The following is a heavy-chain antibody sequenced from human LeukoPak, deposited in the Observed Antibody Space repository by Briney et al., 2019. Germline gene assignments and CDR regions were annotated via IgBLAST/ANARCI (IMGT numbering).Heavy chain of an antibody. V-gene: IGHV3-23*01. CDR1: GFTFSSYA. Sequence: GGSLRLSCAASGFTFSSYAMRWVRQAPGKGLEWVSAISPSSGTFYADSVKGRFTISRDNSKNTLYLQMNSLKAEDTAVYYCARPQSSSGYYWPFDDWGQGTLVTVSS. CDR2: ISPSSGT. D-gene: IGHD3-22*01. CDR3: ARPQSSSGYYWPFDD. J-gene: IGHJ4*02.